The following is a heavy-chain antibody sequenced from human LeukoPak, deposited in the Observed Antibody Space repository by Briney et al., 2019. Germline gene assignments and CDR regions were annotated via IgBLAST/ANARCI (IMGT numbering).Heavy chain of an antibody. D-gene: IGHD3-3*01. J-gene: IGHJ4*02. Sequence: SETLSLTCTVSGGSISSYYWSWIRQPPGKGLEWIGYIYTSGSTNYNPSLKSRVTISVDTSKNQFSLKLSSVTAADTAVYYCARHSLLRRFLALDYWGQGTLVTVSS. CDR2: IYTSGST. V-gene: IGHV4-4*09. CDR1: GGSISSYY. CDR3: ARHSLLRRFLALDY.